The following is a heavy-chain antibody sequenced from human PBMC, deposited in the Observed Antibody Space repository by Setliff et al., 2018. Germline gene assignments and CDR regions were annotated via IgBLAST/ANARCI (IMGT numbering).Heavy chain of an antibody. J-gene: IGHJ3*01. CDR1: GASVSNVNYY. D-gene: IGHD3-3*01. V-gene: IGHV4-39*01. Sequence: KPSETLSLTCSVSGASVSNVNYYWGWIRQPPGKGLEWVASIYYSGKTYSNPSFKSRVTMSLDKSKNQFSLKLASVTAADTAPYYCARIGHFDFWRGFGVGAFDLWGHGSVVTVSS. CDR3: ARIGHFDFWRGFGVGAFDL. CDR2: IYYSGKT.